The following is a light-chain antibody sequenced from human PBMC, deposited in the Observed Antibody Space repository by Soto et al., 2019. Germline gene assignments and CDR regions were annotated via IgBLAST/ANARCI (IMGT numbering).Light chain of an antibody. CDR1: SGHSSYI. V-gene: IGLV4-60*02. J-gene: IGLJ2*01. Sequence: QPVLTQSSSASASLGSSVKLTYTLTSGHSSYIIAWHQQQPGKAPRYLMKLEGSGSYNKGSGVPDRFSGSSSGADRYLTISNLQFEDEADYYCETWDSNFVVFGGGTKLTVL. CDR3: ETWDSNFVV. CDR2: LEGSGSY.